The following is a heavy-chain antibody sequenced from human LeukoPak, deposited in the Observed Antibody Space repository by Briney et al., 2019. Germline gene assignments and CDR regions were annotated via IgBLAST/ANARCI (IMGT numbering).Heavy chain of an antibody. CDR3: ARHGYSHDLGY. CDR1: GGSFSGYY. Sequence: SETLSLTCTVSGGSFSGYYWSWIRQPPGKGLEWIGYIYYSGSTNYNPSLKSRVTISVDTSKNQFSLKLSSVTAADTAVYYCARHGYSHDLGYWGQGTLVTVSS. V-gene: IGHV4-59*08. J-gene: IGHJ4*02. CDR2: IYYSGST. D-gene: IGHD5-18*01.